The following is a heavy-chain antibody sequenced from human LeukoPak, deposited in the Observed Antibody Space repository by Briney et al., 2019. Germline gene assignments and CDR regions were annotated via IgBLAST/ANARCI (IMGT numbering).Heavy chain of an antibody. Sequence: ASVKVSCKASGYTFINYDINWVRQATGQGLEWMGWMNPNSGHTGYAQKFQGRVTITTDESTSTAYMEPSSLRSEDTAVYYCARDPSSTSSPDAFDIWGQGTMVTVSS. J-gene: IGHJ3*02. CDR2: MNPNSGHT. V-gene: IGHV1-8*01. CDR3: ARDPSSTSSPDAFDI. D-gene: IGHD2-2*01. CDR1: GYTFINYD.